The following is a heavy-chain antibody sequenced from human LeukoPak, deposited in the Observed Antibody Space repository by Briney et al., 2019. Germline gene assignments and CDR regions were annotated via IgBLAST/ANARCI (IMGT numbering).Heavy chain of an antibody. V-gene: IGHV4-39*01. Sequence: SETLSLTCTVSGGSISSSSYYWGWIRQPPGKGLEWIGSIYYSGSTYYNPSLKSRVTISVDTSKNQFSLKLSSLTAADTAVYYCARQNYYDSSGFDYWGQGTLVNVSS. CDR3: ARQNYYDSSGFDY. J-gene: IGHJ4*02. CDR2: IYYSGST. D-gene: IGHD3-22*01. CDR1: GGSISSSSYY.